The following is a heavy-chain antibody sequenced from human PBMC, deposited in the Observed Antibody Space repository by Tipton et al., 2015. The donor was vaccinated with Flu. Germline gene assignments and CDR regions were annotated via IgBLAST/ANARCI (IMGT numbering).Heavy chain of an antibody. CDR2: ISSSGSTI. CDR3: ARDALVVGWLQKLPFDY. CDR1: GFTFSSYE. J-gene: IGHJ4*02. D-gene: IGHD5-24*01. Sequence: SLRLSCAASGFTFSSYEMNWVRQAPGKGLEWVSYISSSGSTIYYADSVKGRFTISRDNAKNSLYLQMNSLRAEDTAVYYCARDALVVGWLQKLPFDYWGQGTLVTVSS. V-gene: IGHV3-48*03.